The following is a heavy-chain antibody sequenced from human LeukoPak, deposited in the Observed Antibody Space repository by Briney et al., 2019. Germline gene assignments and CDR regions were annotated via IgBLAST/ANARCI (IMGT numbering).Heavy chain of an antibody. CDR3: AKDRLSNGAPAGY. Sequence: GGSLRLSCEASGFTFSSYAMSWVRQAPGKGLEWVSTIRANGGYTYYADSVKGRFTISRDNSKTTLYLEMNSLRAEDTAIYYCAKDRLSNGAPAGYWGQGTLVTVSS. J-gene: IGHJ4*02. CDR1: GFTFSSYA. V-gene: IGHV3-23*01. CDR2: IRANGGYT. D-gene: IGHD4-17*01.